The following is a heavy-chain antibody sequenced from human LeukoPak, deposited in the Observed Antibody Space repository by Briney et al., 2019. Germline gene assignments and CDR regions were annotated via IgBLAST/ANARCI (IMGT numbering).Heavy chain of an antibody. Sequence: SETLSLTCTVSGGSISSYYWSWIRQPPGKGLEWIGYIYYSGSTNYNPSLKSRVTISVDTSKNQFSLKLSSVTAADTAVYYCARHRPYSSSWPDAFDIWAKGQWSPSLQ. CDR1: GGSISSYY. CDR2: IYYSGST. J-gene: IGHJ3*02. V-gene: IGHV4-59*08. CDR3: ARHRPYSSSWPDAFDI. D-gene: IGHD6-13*01.